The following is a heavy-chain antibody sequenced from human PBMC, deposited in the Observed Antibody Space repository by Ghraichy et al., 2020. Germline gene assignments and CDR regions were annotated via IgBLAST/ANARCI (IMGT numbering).Heavy chain of an antibody. CDR3: ASTRIAAAGTWGV. V-gene: IGHV3-72*01. CDR1: GFTFSDHY. CDR2: TRNKANSYTT. J-gene: IGHJ6*02. D-gene: IGHD6-13*01. Sequence: GGSLRLSCAASGFTFSDHYMDWVRQAPGKGLEWVGRTRNKANSYTTEYAASVKGRFTISRDDSKNSLYLQMNSLKTEDTAVYYCASTRIAAAGTWGVWGQGTTVTVSS.